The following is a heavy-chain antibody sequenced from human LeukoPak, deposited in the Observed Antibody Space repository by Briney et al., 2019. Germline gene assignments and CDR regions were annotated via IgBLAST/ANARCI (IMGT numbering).Heavy chain of an antibody. CDR2: VSDNGVST. Sequence: GGSLRLSCSASGSTFSSSAMHWVRQAPGKGLEYISAVSDNGVSTYYVDSVKGRFTVSRDNSKNTLYLHLSSLRAEDTAVYYCVLSPYGEYVGVDYWGQGTLVTVSS. CDR1: GSTFSSSA. J-gene: IGHJ4*02. V-gene: IGHV3-64D*06. CDR3: VLSPYGEYVGVDY. D-gene: IGHD3-16*01.